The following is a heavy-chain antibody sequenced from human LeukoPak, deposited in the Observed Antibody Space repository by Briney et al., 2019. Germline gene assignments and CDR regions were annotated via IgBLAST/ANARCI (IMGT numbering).Heavy chain of an antibody. CDR2: ISNDANNK. CDR1: GFTFSSYA. CDR3: TKDLRYYYTDNHSTMDEHDY. V-gene: IGHV3-30*04. J-gene: IGHJ4*02. D-gene: IGHD2/OR15-2a*01. Sequence: GKSLRLSCAASGFTFSSYATHWVRQAPGKGLEWVAVISNDANNKYYADSVKGRFTISRDNSKNTLSLQMNTLRAEDTALYYCTKDLRYYYTDNHSTMDEHDYWGQGTLVTVSS.